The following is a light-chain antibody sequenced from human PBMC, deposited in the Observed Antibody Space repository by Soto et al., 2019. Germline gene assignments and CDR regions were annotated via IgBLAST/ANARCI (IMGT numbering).Light chain of an antibody. CDR2: DAS. J-gene: IGKJ4*01. Sequence: EIVLTQSPATLSLSPGERATLSCRASQSVSSYLAWYQQQPGQAPRLLIYDASNRAHGIPARFSGSGSGTDFTLTISSLESEDFAVYYCQHRSNWRPLPFGGGTKVEIQ. V-gene: IGKV3-11*01. CDR3: QHRSNWRPLP. CDR1: QSVSSY.